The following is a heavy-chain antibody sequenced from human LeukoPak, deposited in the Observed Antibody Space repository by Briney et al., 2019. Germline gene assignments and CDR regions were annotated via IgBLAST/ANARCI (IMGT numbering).Heavy chain of an antibody. CDR3: ARGVRYFDSSPLDY. Sequence: PGGSLRLSCAASGFTFSSNGMNWVRQAPGKGLEWVSYISATGGTIYYADSVKGRFTISRDNAKNSLYLQMNSLRAEDTAVYYCARGVRYFDSSPLDYWGQGTLVTVSS. CDR1: GFTFSSNG. V-gene: IGHV3-48*04. CDR2: ISATGGTI. D-gene: IGHD3-9*01. J-gene: IGHJ4*02.